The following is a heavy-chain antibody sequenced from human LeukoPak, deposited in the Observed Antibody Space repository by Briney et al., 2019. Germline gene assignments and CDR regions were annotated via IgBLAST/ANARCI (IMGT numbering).Heavy chain of an antibody. CDR1: GFTFDDYA. CDR2: ISSDGGST. D-gene: IGHD2-15*01. CDR3: ARDPAGSVAVVSADHFDY. V-gene: IGHV3-43D*03. J-gene: IGHJ4*02. Sequence: GGSLRLSCAASGFTFDDYAMHWVRHAPGKGLEWVSLISSDGGSTYYADSVKGRFTISRDNAKNSLYLQMNSLRAEDTALYYCARDPAGSVAVVSADHFDYWGQGTLVTVSS.